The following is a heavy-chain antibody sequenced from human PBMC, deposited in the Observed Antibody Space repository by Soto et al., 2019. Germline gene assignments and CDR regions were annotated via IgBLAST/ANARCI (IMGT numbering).Heavy chain of an antibody. CDR3: ARPLRDRKYYYGMAV. Sequence: QVQLVQSGAEMQQPGASVRVSCKASGGTFSKYAFSWVRQAPGQGLEWLGGTIPMFGTPNYAQKFQGRVAISADESTATVYMEFSSLRSEDTAVYFCARPLRDRKYYYGMAVWGQGTTVTVSS. J-gene: IGHJ6*02. CDR1: GGTFSKYA. D-gene: IGHD3-22*01. CDR2: TIPMFGTP. V-gene: IGHV1-69*01.